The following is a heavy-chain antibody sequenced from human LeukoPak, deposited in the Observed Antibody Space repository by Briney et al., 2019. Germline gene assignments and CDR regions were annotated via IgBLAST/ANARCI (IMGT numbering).Heavy chain of an antibody. CDR3: ARGPWLKEDYYYGMDV. CDR1: GFTFSSYS. Sequence: GGSLRLSCAASGFTFSSYSMNWVRQAPGKGLEWVSSISSSSSYIYYADSVKGRFTISRDNAKNSLYLQMNSLRAEDTAVYYCARGPWLKEDYYYGMDVWGQGTTVTVSS. J-gene: IGHJ6*02. D-gene: IGHD5-12*01. CDR2: ISSSSSYI. V-gene: IGHV3-21*01.